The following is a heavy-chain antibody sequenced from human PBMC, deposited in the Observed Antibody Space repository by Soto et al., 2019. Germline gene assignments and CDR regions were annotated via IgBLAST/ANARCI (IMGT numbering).Heavy chain of an antibody. CDR1: GFIFTSSS. J-gene: IGHJ4*02. V-gene: IGHV1-58*01. Sequence: SVKVSCRASGFIFTSSSVQWARQARGQRLEWIGWITVGTGNTNYAQKFQERVTITRDMSTSTAYMELSNLRSEDTAIYYCAAGDSSGYYGGWGQGTQVTVSS. D-gene: IGHD3-22*01. CDR2: ITVGTGNT. CDR3: AAGDSSGYYGG.